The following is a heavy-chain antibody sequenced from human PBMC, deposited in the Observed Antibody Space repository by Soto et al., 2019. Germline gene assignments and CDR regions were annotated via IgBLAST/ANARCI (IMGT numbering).Heavy chain of an antibody. CDR2: IYYSGST. CDR1: GGSISSTSYY. CDR3: ARRQRSWYFDY. Sequence: QLQLQESGPGLVKPSETLSLTCTVSGGSISSTSYYWGWIRQPPGKGLEWIGSIYYSGSTYYNPSLKNRVTISVDTSKNQFSLKLSSVTAADTAVYYCARRQRSWYFDYWGQGTLVTVSS. J-gene: IGHJ4*02. D-gene: IGHD6-25*01. V-gene: IGHV4-39*01.